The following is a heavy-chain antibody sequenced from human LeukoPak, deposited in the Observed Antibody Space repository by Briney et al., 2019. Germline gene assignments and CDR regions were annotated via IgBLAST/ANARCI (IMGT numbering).Heavy chain of an antibody. Sequence: NPSQTLSLTCTVSGGSISSGTYYWGWLRQHPGKGLEWIGYICYSGSTYYNPSLKSPLTISVDTSKNQFSLKLSSVTAADTAVYYCARVNGDYAEAWGQGTLVTVSS. D-gene: IGHD4-17*01. V-gene: IGHV4-31*01. CDR3: ARVNGDYAEA. J-gene: IGHJ4*02. CDR2: ICYSGST. CDR1: GGSISSGTYY.